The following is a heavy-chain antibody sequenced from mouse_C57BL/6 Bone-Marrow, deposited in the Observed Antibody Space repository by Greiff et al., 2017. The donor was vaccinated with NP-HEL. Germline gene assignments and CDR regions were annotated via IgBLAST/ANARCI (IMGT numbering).Heavy chain of an antibody. V-gene: IGHV1-19*01. D-gene: IGHD4-1*01. CDR3: ARGDWDDFDY. CDR2: INPYNGGT. CDR1: GYTFTDYY. J-gene: IGHJ2*01. Sequence: VQLQQSGPVLVKPGASVKMSCKASGYTFTDYYMNWVKQSHGKSLEWIGVINPYNGGTSYNQKFKGKATLTVDKYSSTAYMELNSLTSEDSAVYYGARGDWDDFDYWGQGTTLTVSS.